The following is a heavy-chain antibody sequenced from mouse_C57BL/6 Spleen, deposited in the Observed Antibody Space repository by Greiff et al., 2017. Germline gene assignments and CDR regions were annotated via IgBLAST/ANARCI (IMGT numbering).Heavy chain of an antibody. V-gene: IGHV1-26*01. D-gene: IGHD1-1*01. CDR2: INPNNGGT. Sequence: VQLQQSGPELVKISCKASGYTFTDYYMNWVKQSHGKSLEWIGDINPNNGGTSYNQKFKGKATLTVDKSSSTAYMELRSLTSEDSAVYYCARSYYYGSGYFDYWGQGTTLTVSS. CDR1: GYTFTDYY. CDR3: ARSYYYGSGYFDY. J-gene: IGHJ2*01.